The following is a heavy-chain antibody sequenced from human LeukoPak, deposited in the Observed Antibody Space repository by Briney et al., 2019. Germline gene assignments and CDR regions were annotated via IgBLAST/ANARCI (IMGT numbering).Heavy chain of an antibody. CDR1: GGTFSSYA. V-gene: IGHV1-69*13. CDR3: ARDFVIGSSPYWFDP. CDR2: IIPIFGTA. D-gene: IGHD6-6*01. J-gene: IGHJ5*02. Sequence: GASVKVSCKASGGTFSSYAISWVRQAPGQGLEWMGGIIPIFGTANYAQKFQGRVTITADESTSTAYMELSSLRSEDTAVYYCARDFVIGSSPYWFDPWGQGTLVTVSS.